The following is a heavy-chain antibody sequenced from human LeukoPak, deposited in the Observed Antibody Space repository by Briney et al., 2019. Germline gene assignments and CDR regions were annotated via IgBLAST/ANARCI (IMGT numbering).Heavy chain of an antibody. J-gene: IGHJ5*02. CDR3: ARLEQGYCSSTSCFP. CDR2: IIPILGIA. D-gene: IGHD2-2*01. CDR1: GGTFSSYA. V-gene: IGHV1-69*04. Sequence: SVKVSCKASGGTFSSYAISWVRQAPGQGLEWMGRIIPILGIANYAQKFQGRVTITAGKSTSTAYMELSSLRSEDTAVYYCARLEQGYCSSTSCFPWGQGTLVTVSS.